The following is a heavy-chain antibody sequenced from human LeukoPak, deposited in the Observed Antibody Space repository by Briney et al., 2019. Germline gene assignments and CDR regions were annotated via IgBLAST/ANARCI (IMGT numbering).Heavy chain of an antibody. D-gene: IGHD1-26*01. Sequence: GGSLRLSCAASGFIFNTYVMTWVRQAPGKGLEWVSSINNDGGTTYYTDSVKGRFTISRDNSKNTLYLQMNSLRAEDTAVYYCAKELVGVDYWGQGTLVTVSS. CDR1: GFIFNTYV. J-gene: IGHJ4*02. CDR3: AKELVGVDY. V-gene: IGHV3-23*01. CDR2: INNDGGTT.